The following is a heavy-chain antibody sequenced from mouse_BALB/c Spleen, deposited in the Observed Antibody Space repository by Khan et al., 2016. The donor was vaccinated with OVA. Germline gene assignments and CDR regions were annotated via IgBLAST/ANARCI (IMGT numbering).Heavy chain of an antibody. Sequence: QVQLQQPGAELVKPGASVKLSCKASGYTFTNYWVHWVKQRPGQGLEWIGEIYPSNGRTNYNENFKSKATLTVDKSSSTAYIQLTSLTSEDSAVYYCARNAYYGNYFDYWGQGTTLTVSS. CDR1: GYTFTNYW. V-gene: IGHV1S81*02. CDR2: IYPSNGRT. J-gene: IGHJ2*01. D-gene: IGHD2-10*01. CDR3: ARNAYYGNYFDY.